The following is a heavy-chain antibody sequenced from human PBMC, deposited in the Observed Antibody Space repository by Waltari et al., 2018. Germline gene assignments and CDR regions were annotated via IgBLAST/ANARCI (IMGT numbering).Heavy chain of an antibody. J-gene: IGHJ4*02. CDR1: GYRFTSYW. D-gene: IGHD3-10*01. V-gene: IGHV5-51*01. Sequence: EVQLVQSGAEVKKPGESLKISCKGSGYRFTSYWIGWVRQMPGEGLEWMGIIVPGDSDTRYSPSVQGQVTISADKSIGAAYLQWSSLKASDTATYYCARRGDYFDYWGQGTLVTVSS. CDR3: ARRGDYFDY. CDR2: IVPGDSDT.